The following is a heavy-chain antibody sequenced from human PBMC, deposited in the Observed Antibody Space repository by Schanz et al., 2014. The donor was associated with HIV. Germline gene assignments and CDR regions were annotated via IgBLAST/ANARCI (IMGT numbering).Heavy chain of an antibody. CDR1: GFTFRNFG. V-gene: IGHV3-33*05. J-gene: IGHJ4*02. D-gene: IGHD5-12*01. CDR2: ISYDGSNK. CDR3: AKGSGWLRLRIDY. Sequence: QEQLVESGGGVVQPGKSLRLSCAASGFTFRNFGMHWVRQAPGKGLEWVAVISYDGSNKYYADSVKGRFTISRDNSKNTLFLQMNSLRVEDTAIYYCAKGSGWLRLRIDYWGQGTLVTVSS.